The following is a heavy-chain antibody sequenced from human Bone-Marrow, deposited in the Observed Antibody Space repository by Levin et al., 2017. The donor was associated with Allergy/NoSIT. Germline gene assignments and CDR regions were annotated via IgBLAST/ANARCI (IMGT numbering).Heavy chain of an antibody. CDR2: IYYTGSA. CDR3: ARGRDGYTQSDY. V-gene: IGHV4-59*01. D-gene: IGHD5-24*01. Sequence: TSETLSLTCTVSGGSISNYYWNWIRQPPGKGLEWIGYIYYTGSANYNPSLKSRVTISVDTSKNQFSLKLSSVTAADTAVYYCARGRDGYTQSDYWGQGTLVAVSS. CDR1: GGSISNYY. J-gene: IGHJ4*02.